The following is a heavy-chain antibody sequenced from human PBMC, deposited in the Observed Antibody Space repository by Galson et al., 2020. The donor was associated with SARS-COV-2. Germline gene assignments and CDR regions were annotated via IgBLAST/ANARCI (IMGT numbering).Heavy chain of an antibody. J-gene: IGHJ4*02. CDR2: IHSSGNT. CDR1: GDSISSDDFY. Sequence: SETLSLTCTVSGDSISSDDFYWSWIRQTPGTGLEWIGDIHSSGNTYYNPSLMSRGTISVDTSKNQFSLRLSSVTAADTAVYFCARTSSTATWEYYFDYWGRGTLVSVSS. CDR3: ARTSSTATWEYYFDY. V-gene: IGHV4-30-4*01. D-gene: IGHD4-17*01.